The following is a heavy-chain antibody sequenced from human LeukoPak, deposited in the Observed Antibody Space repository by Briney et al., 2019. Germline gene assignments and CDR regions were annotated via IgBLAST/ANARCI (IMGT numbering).Heavy chain of an antibody. CDR1: GYTFTDYY. Sequence: GSTVKISCKVSGYTFTDYYMHWVQQAPGKGLEWMGLVDPEDGETIYAEKFQGRVTITADTSTDTAYMELSSLRSEDTAVYYCATGIAVAGIPYYFDYWGQGTLVTVSS. CDR3: ATGIAVAGIPYYFDY. J-gene: IGHJ4*02. CDR2: VDPEDGET. V-gene: IGHV1-69-2*01. D-gene: IGHD6-19*01.